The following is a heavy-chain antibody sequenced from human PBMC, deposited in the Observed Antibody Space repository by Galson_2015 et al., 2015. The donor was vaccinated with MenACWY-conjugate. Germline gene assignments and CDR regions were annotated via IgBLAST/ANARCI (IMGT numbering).Heavy chain of an antibody. Sequence: SLRLSCAASGFTFSSYAMHWVRQAPGKGLEYVSAISSNGGSKYYADSVKGRFTISRDNSKNTLNLQMSSLRAEDTAVYYCVKGSYDIWTGYPYDAFDSWGQGTMVTVSS. J-gene: IGHJ3*02. CDR3: VKGSYDIWTGYPYDAFDS. D-gene: IGHD3-9*01. V-gene: IGHV3-64D*06. CDR2: ISSNGGSK. CDR1: GFTFSSYA.